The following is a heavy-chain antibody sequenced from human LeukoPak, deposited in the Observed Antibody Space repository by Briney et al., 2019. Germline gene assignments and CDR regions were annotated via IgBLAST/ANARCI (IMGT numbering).Heavy chain of an antibody. CDR3: ARDREGSYYDY. V-gene: IGHV4-59*01. CDR1: GGSISTYY. Sequence: SETLSLTCTVSGGSISTYYWSWIRQPPGKGLEWIGYVYYSGSTNYNPSLRSRVIISVDTSKNQFSLKLSSVTAADTAVYYCARDREGSYYDYWGQGTLVTVSS. D-gene: IGHD1-26*01. CDR2: VYYSGST. J-gene: IGHJ4*02.